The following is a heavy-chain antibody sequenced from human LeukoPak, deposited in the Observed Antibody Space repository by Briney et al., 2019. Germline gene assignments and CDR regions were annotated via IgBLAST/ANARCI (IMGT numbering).Heavy chain of an antibody. D-gene: IGHD3-3*01. CDR3: AKDEYDFWSGYSAGGAFDI. J-gene: IGHJ3*02. Sequence: GSLRLSCAASGFTFSSYAMSWVRQAPGKGLEWVSAISGSGGSTYYADSVKGRFTISRDNSKNTLYLQMNSLRAEDTAVYYCAKDEYDFWSGYSAGGAFDIWGQGTMVTVSS. V-gene: IGHV3-23*01. CDR1: GFTFSSYA. CDR2: ISGSGGST.